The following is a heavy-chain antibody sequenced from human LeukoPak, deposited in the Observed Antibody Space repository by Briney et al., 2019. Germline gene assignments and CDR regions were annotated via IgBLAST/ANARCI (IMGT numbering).Heavy chain of an antibody. Sequence: PSETLSLTCTVSGGSISSYYWSWLRQPPGKGLEWIGSIYYSGSTYYNPSLKSRVTISVDTSKNQFSLKLSSVTAADTAVYYCAKTYYYGSGSYYNPYFDYWGQGTLVTVSS. V-gene: IGHV4-59*05. D-gene: IGHD3-10*01. CDR2: IYYSGST. CDR1: GGSISSYY. J-gene: IGHJ4*02. CDR3: AKTYYYGSGSYYNPYFDY.